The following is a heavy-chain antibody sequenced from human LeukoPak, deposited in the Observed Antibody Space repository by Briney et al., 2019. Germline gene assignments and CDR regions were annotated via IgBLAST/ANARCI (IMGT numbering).Heavy chain of an antibody. CDR3: AKVLSSRLEDYYDSSGPLDY. Sequence: LTGGSLRLSCAASGFTFSSYAMSWVRQAPGKGLEWVSAISGSGGSTYYADPVKGRFTISRDNSKNTLYLQMNSLRAEDTAVYYCAKVLSSRLEDYYDSSGPLDYWGQGTLVTVSS. CDR2: ISGSGGST. V-gene: IGHV3-23*01. J-gene: IGHJ4*02. D-gene: IGHD3-22*01. CDR1: GFTFSSYA.